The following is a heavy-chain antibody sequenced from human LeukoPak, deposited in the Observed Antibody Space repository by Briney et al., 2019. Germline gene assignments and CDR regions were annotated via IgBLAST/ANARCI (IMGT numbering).Heavy chain of an antibody. J-gene: IGHJ4*02. CDR3: AKYAQGIAAAGTALDY. CDR2: ISYTGTYI. D-gene: IGHD6-13*01. Sequence: PGGSLRLSCAASAFSLSAYNMNWVRQAPGKGLEWVSSISYTGTYIYYADSVKGRFTISRDNSKNTLYLQMNSLRAEDTAVYYCAKYAQGIAAAGTALDYWGQGTLVTVSS. V-gene: IGHV3-21*04. CDR1: AFSLSAYN.